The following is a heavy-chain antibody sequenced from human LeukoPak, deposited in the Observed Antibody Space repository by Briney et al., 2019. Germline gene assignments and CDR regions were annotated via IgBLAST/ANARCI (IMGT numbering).Heavy chain of an antibody. D-gene: IGHD3-3*01. CDR3: ARGLADFWSCYYMSYYYYGMDV. V-gene: IGHV1-8*01. Sequence: GASVKVSCKASGYTFTSYDINWVRQATGQGLERMGWMNPNSGNTGYAQKFQGRVTMTRNTSISTAYMELSSLRSEDTAVYYCARGLADFWSCYYMSYYYYGMDVWGQGTTVTVSS. J-gene: IGHJ6*02. CDR1: GYTFTSYD. CDR2: MNPNSGNT.